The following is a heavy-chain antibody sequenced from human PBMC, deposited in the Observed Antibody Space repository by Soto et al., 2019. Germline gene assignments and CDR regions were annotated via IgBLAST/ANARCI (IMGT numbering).Heavy chain of an antibody. Sequence: GGSLRLSCAASGFTFSSYGMHWVRQAPGKGLEWVAVISYDGSNKYYADSVKGRFTISRDNSKNTLYLQMNSLRAEDTAVYYCAKDMGSSSFWYFDYWGQGTLVTVSS. CDR3: AKDMGSSSFWYFDY. CDR2: ISYDGSNK. CDR1: GFTFSSYG. J-gene: IGHJ4*02. V-gene: IGHV3-30*18. D-gene: IGHD6-6*01.